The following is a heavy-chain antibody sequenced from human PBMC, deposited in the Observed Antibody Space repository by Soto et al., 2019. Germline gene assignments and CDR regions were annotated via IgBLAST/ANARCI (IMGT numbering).Heavy chain of an antibody. CDR2: ISSSSTYI. CDR3: VRARGAVAGTTCLDY. V-gene: IGHV3-21*02. Sequence: EVQLVESGGGLVKPGGSLRLSCAASGFTFNSFSMNWVRQAPGKGLEWVSSISSSSTYIYFADSLKGRFTISRDNAKNSLYLQMNSLRAEDTAVYYCVRARGAVAGTTCLDYWGQGTLVTVSS. CDR1: GFTFNSFS. D-gene: IGHD6-19*01. J-gene: IGHJ4*02.